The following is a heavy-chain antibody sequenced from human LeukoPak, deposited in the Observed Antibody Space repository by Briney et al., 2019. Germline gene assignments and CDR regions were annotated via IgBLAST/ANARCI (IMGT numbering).Heavy chain of an antibody. CDR3: ARDLLWFGDSDDAFDI. CDR1: GFTFSDYY. J-gene: IGHJ3*02. CDR2: ISSSGSTI. V-gene: IGHV3-11*01. Sequence: GGSLRLSCAASGFTFSDYYMSWIRQAPGKGLEWVSYISSSGSTIYYADSVKGRFTISRDNAKNSLYLQMNSLRAEDTAVYYRARDLLWFGDSDDAFDIWGQGTMLTVSS. D-gene: IGHD3-10*01.